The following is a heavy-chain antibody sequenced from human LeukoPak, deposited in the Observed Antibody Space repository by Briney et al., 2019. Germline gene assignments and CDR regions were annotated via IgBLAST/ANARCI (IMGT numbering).Heavy chain of an antibody. V-gene: IGHV1-2*02. Sequence: ASVKVSCKASGYTFTGYYMHCVRQAPGQGLGWMGWINPNSGGTNYAQKFQGRVTMTRDTSISTAYMELSRLRSDDTAVYYCATGPRITMIVVVTQFDYWGQGTLVTVSS. J-gene: IGHJ4*02. CDR2: INPNSGGT. CDR3: ATGPRITMIVVVTQFDY. CDR1: GYTFTGYY. D-gene: IGHD3-22*01.